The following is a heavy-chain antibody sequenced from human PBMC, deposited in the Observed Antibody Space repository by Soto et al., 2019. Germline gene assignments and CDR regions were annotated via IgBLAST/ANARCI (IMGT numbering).Heavy chain of an antibody. V-gene: IGHV3-53*01. J-gene: IGHJ6*02. Sequence: GGSLRLSFAAFGFTVNNKYMSWVRQAPGKGLELVSLIYTGGTTYYTDSVKGLFTISRDNSKNTLYLQMNSLRAEDTALYYCASTGRASSGMHXWGQATPVTVS. CDR1: GFTVNNKY. CDR2: IYTGGTT. CDR3: ASTGRASSGMHX.